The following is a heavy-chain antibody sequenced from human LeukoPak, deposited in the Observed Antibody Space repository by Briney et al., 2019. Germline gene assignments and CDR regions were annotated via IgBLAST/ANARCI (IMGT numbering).Heavy chain of an antibody. CDR3: AREGSSWYYYYMDV. J-gene: IGHJ6*03. Sequence: GGSLRLSCAASGFTFSSYWMHWVRQAPGKGLVWVSRINTDGSSTSYADSVKGRFTISRDNAKNTLYLQMNSLRAEDTAVYYCAREGSSWYYYYMDVWGKGTPVTVSS. CDR1: GFTFSSYW. CDR2: INTDGSST. V-gene: IGHV3-74*01. D-gene: IGHD6-13*01.